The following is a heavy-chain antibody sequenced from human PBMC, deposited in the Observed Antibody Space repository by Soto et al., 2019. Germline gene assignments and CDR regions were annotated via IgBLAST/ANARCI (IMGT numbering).Heavy chain of an antibody. V-gene: IGHV3-15*07. CDR3: TTDSYSSMVEVRFDY. J-gene: IGHJ4*01. Sequence: AGGSLRLSCASSGFPFCNSWINWVRHVPGKGLEWVGRIKSRALGGTTDFAAPVRGRFAITRDDSRNVAYMQMNSLHTEDTAVYYCTTDSYSSMVEVRFDYWGHGTLVTVSS. CDR1: GFPFCNSW. D-gene: IGHD3-10*01. CDR2: IKSRALGGTT.